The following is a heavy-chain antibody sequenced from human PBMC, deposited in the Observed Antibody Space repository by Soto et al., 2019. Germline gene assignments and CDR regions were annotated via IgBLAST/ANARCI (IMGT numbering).Heavy chain of an antibody. V-gene: IGHV3-66*01. D-gene: IGHD1-1*01. CDR3: ARGGTDNWV. J-gene: IGHJ4*02. CDR1: GFTVSNNY. Sequence: EVQLVESGGGLVQPGGSLRLSCAASGFTVSNNYMRWVRQAPGKGLEWVSLIYSGGATYYADTVKARFTISRDNPKNTLYLQMNGLRAEDTVVFYCARGGTDNWVGGQGILVTVSS. CDR2: IYSGGAT.